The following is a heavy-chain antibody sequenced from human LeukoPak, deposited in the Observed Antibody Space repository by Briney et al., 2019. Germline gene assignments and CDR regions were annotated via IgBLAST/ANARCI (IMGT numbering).Heavy chain of an antibody. CDR3: ATGYSRPGDY. CDR2: VDPEDGET. V-gene: IGHV1-69-2*01. CDR1: GYTFTDYY. D-gene: IGHD5-18*01. J-gene: IGHJ4*02. Sequence: ASVKISCKVSGYTFTDYYMHWVQQAPGKGLEWMGLVDPEDGETIYAERFQGRVTITADTSTDTAYMELSSLRSEDTAVYYCATGYSRPGDYWGQGTLVTVSS.